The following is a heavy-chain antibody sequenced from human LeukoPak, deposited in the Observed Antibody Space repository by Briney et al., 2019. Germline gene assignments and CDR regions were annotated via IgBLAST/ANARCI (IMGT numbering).Heavy chain of an antibody. V-gene: IGHV3-30*01. D-gene: IGHD6-13*01. Sequence: GSLRLSCAASGFTFSSYAMHWVRRAPGKGLEWVAVISYDGSNKYYADSVKGRFTISRDNSKNTLYLQMNSLRAEDTAVYYCARDGYSSSWYFSNPGYYFDYWGQGTLVTVSS. CDR3: ARDGYSSSWYFSNPGYYFDY. J-gene: IGHJ4*02. CDR1: GFTFSSYA. CDR2: ISYDGSNK.